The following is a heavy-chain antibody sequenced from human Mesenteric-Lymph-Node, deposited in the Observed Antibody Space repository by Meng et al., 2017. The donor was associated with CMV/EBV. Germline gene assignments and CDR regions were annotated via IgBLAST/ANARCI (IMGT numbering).Heavy chain of an antibody. CDR1: GYTYTQYY. D-gene: IGHD3-10*01. CDR3: ASSGSGVNFDY. Sequence: SCKTSGYTYTQYYIHWVRQAPGQGLEWMGRVNPDGGGTNYAQNFQGRVTMTRDTSVSTAYMELSSLRSDDTAVFYCASSGSGVNFDYWGQGTLVTVSS. CDR2: VNPDGGGT. V-gene: IGHV1-2*06. J-gene: IGHJ4*02.